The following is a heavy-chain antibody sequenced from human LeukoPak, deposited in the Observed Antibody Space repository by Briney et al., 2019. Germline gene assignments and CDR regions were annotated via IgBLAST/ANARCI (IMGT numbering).Heavy chain of an antibody. J-gene: IGHJ4*02. CDR1: RFTFICFW. V-gene: IGHV3-23*01. Sequence: GGSLRLSCAASRFTFICFWMTWVRQAPGKGLEWVSGIGGSGRRTYYADSVKGRFTISRDNSKNTLYLQMNSLRAEDTAVYYCAKDPYNSGLYQGYQFDYWGRGTLVTVSS. D-gene: IGHD6-19*01. CDR2: IGGSGRRT. CDR3: AKDPYNSGLYQGYQFDY.